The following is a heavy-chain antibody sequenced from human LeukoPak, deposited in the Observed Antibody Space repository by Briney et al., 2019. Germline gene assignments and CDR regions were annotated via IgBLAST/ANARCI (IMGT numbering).Heavy chain of an antibody. Sequence: IPSETLSLTCTVSGDFISTDNWSWIRQPAGKGLEWIGRIHKSGGTDYNPSLKSRVIMSVDTSKNQFSLKLSSVTAADTAVYYCARVRIAVAAQLVYYFDYWGQGTLVTVSS. D-gene: IGHD6-19*01. CDR1: GDFISTDN. V-gene: IGHV4-4*07. J-gene: IGHJ4*02. CDR2: IHKSGGT. CDR3: ARVRIAVAAQLVYYFDY.